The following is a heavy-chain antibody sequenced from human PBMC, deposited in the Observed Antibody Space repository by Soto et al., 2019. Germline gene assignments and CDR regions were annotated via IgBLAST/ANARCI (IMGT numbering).Heavy chain of an antibody. CDR3: ARSTGRYCSSTSCSYYFDY. J-gene: IGHJ4*02. V-gene: IGHV3-21*01. Sequence: PGGSLRLSCAASGFTFSSYSMNWVRQAPGKGLEWVSSISSSSSYIYYADSVKGRFTISRDNAKNSLYLQMNSLRAEDTAVYYCARSTGRYCSSTSCSYYFDYWGQGT. D-gene: IGHD2-2*01. CDR2: ISSSSSYI. CDR1: GFTFSSYS.